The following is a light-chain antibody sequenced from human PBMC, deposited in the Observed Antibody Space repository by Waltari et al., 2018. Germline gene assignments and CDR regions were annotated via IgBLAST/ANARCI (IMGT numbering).Light chain of an antibody. CDR1: SSDVGANNY. V-gene: IGLV2-8*01. CDR3: SSHAGSRV. Sequence: QSALTQPPSASGSPGQSVAISCTGTSSDVGANNYVSWYQHHPGKAPKLIIYEVNRRPSGVPDRFSGSKSGNTASLTVSGLQAEDEADYYCSSHAGSRVFGTGTKVTVL. J-gene: IGLJ1*01. CDR2: EVN.